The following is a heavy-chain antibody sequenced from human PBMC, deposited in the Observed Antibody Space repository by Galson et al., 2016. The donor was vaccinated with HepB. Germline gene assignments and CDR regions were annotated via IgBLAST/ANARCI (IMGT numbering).Heavy chain of an antibody. CDR2: IKEDGSDK. V-gene: IGHV3-7*04. J-gene: IGHJ4*02. CDR3: ARGSGYLIDY. CDR1: GFTFSSYW. D-gene: IGHD5-18*01. Sequence: SLRLSRAASGFTFSSYWMHWVRQAPGKGLEWVAIIKEDGSDKHYVDSVKGRFTISRDNAKNSLYLQMDSLRGEDTAVYYCARGSGYLIDYWGQGTLVTVSS.